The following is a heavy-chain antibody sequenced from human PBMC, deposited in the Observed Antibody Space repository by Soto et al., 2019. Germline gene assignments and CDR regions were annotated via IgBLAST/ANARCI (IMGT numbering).Heavy chain of an antibody. CDR3: AHSPEYCSSSSCFTASWFDP. J-gene: IGHJ5*02. CDR1: GFSLSTSGVG. V-gene: IGHV2-5*02. Sequence: ITLKESGPTLVKPTQTLTLTCTFSGFSLSTSGVGVGWIRQPPGKALEWLALIYWDDDKRYSPSLKSRLTITKDTSKNQVVLTLTNMDPVDTATYYCAHSPEYCSSSSCFTASWFDPWGQGTLVTVSS. D-gene: IGHD2-2*02. CDR2: IYWDDDK.